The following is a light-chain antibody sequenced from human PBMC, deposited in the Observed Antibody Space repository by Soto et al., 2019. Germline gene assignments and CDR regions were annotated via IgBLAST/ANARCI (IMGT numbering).Light chain of an antibody. Sequence: QSVLTQPASVSGSPGQSITISCTGTSSDVGGYNYVSWYQQHPGKAPKLMIYEVSNRPSGVSNRFSGSKSGNTASLPISGLQAEDEADYYCSSYTSSSTPCVFGTGTKLTVL. J-gene: IGLJ1*01. V-gene: IGLV2-14*01. CDR2: EVS. CDR1: SSDVGGYNY. CDR3: SSYTSSSTPCV.